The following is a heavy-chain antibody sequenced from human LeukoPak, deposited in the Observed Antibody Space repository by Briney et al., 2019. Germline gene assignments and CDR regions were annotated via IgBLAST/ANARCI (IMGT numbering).Heavy chain of an antibody. CDR1: GFTFGNYW. CDR2: INTDGSTI. Sequence: GGSLRLSCAASGFTFGNYWMHWVRQVPGKGLVWVSRINTDGSTITYADSVKGRFTISRDNVKNKVYLQMSSLRAEDTAVYYCARGDYGDYFDYWGQGTLIIVSS. J-gene: IGHJ4*02. D-gene: IGHD4-17*01. V-gene: IGHV3-74*01. CDR3: ARGDYGDYFDY.